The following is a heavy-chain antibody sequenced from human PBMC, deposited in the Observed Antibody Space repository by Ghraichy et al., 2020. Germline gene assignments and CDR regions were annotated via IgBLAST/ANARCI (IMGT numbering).Heavy chain of an antibody. J-gene: IGHJ4*02. CDR1: GVTFNSSW. V-gene: IGHV3-15*01. Sequence: GGSLRLSCAASGVTFNSSWMPWVRQAPGKGLEWVGRIKCKDDGGATGYAAPVEDRFTIARHDTKNMVFLQMNSLKNEDTAVYYCTTSERKVDWGQGTLVTVSS. CDR3: TTSERKVD. D-gene: IGHD3-3*01. CDR2: IKCKDDGGAT.